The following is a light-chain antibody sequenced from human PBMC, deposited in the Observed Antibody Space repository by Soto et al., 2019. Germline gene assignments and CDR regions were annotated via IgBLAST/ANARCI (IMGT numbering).Light chain of an antibody. CDR2: EAS. CDR1: QMIYTW. J-gene: IGKJ1*01. V-gene: IGKV1-5*03. Sequence: IQMTQSPSTLSASVGDRVTITCRASQMIYTWLAWYQQKPGKAPKLLIYEASSLDVGVPSRFSGSGSGTEFTLTISSLQPDDSATYYCQQYNTFWTFGQGTKVDIK. CDR3: QQYNTFWT.